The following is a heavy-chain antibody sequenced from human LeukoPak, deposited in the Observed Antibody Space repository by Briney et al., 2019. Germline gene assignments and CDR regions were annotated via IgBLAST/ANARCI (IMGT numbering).Heavy chain of an antibody. CDR3: GRVGDYFDNNGYSLDAVDA. CDR2: IRTKPKSYTT. D-gene: IGHD3-22*01. CDR1: GFSFRDHY. J-gene: IGHJ3*01. Sequence: PGGSLRLSCGASGFSFRDHYLDWVGQPPGKGLEWVGRIRTKPKSYTTDYAASVKGRFTISRDDSKNLLYLQMNSLKTEDTAVYYCGRVGDYFDNNGYSLDAVDAWAGGTMVTVSS. V-gene: IGHV3-72*01.